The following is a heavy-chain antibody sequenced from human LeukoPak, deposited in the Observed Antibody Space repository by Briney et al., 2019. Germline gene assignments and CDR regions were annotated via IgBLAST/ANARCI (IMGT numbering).Heavy chain of an antibody. V-gene: IGHV3-20*04. Sequence: PGGSLILSCAASGFTFDDYGMSWVRQAPGKGLEWVSGIKWNGGSTGYADSVKGRFTISRDNAKNSLYLQMNSLRAEDTALYYCARYYYDSSGYRPGYFDYWGQGTLVTVSS. CDR1: GFTFDDYG. D-gene: IGHD3-22*01. CDR3: ARYYYDSSGYRPGYFDY. J-gene: IGHJ4*02. CDR2: IKWNGGST.